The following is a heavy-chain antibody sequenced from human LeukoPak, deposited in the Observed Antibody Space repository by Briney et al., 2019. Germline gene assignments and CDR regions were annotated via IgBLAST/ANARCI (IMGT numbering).Heavy chain of an antibody. D-gene: IGHD3-3*01. V-gene: IGHV3-11*04. J-gene: IGHJ4*02. CDR1: GFTFSDYY. CDR3: ERGDLFYDFLPGIDY. Sequence: PGGSLRLSCAASGFTFSDYYMSWIRQAPGKGLEWVSYISSSGSTIYYADSVKGRFTISRDNSKNTLYLQMNSLRAEDTAVYYCERGDLFYDFLPGIDYGGQEPRVTVS. CDR2: ISSSGSTI.